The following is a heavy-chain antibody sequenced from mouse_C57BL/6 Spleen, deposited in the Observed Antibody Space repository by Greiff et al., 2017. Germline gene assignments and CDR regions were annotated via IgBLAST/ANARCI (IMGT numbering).Heavy chain of an antibody. Sequence: EVMLVESGGGLVKPGGSLKLSCAASGFTFSSYAMSWVRQTPEKRLEWVATISDGGSYTYYPDNVKGRFTISRDNAKNTLYLQMSHLKSEDTAMYYCARSELGRYFDYWGQGTTLTVSS. V-gene: IGHV5-4*03. CDR3: ARSELGRYFDY. J-gene: IGHJ2*01. CDR1: GFTFSSYA. CDR2: ISDGGSYT. D-gene: IGHD4-1*01.